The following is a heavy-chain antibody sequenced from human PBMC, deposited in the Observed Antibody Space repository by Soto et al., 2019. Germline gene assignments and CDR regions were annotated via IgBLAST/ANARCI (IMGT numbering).Heavy chain of an antibody. V-gene: IGHV3-23*01. J-gene: IGHJ6*03. CDR3: ARAHGYYYYYMDV. CDR1: GFTFSSYA. Sequence: GGSLRLSCAASGFTFSSYAMSWVRQAPGKGLEWVSAISGSGGSTYYADSVKGRFTISRDNSKNTLYLQMNSLRAEDTAVYYCARAHGYYYYYMDVWGKGTTVTVSS. CDR2: ISGSGGST.